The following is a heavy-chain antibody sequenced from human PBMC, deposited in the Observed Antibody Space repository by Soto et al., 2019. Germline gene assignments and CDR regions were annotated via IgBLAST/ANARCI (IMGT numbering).Heavy chain of an antibody. CDR3: ARDSIADRYYYDSSGYYSP. CDR2: IIPIFGTA. D-gene: IGHD3-22*01. Sequence: SVKVSCKASGGTFSSYAISWVRQAPGQGLEWMGGIIPIFGTANYAQKFQGRVTITADESTSTAYMELSSLRSEDTAVYYCARDSIADRYYYDSSGYYSPWGQGTLVTVSS. CDR1: GGTFSSYA. V-gene: IGHV1-69*13. J-gene: IGHJ5*02.